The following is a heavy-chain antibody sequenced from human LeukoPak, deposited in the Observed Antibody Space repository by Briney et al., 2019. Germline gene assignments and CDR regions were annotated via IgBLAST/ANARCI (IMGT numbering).Heavy chain of an antibody. CDR3: AKLGAYRVYSFIEF. J-gene: IGHJ4*02. D-gene: IGHD3-16*01. Sequence: GSLRLSCAASGFRFTSYAMIWIRQVPGKGLEWVAGISGSGGSTYYSDSVKGRFTISRDTSDNTLHLDMSTLTTDDAAVYFCAKLGAYRVYSFIEFWGQRIPVTVSS. CDR1: GFRFTSYA. V-gene: IGHV3-23*01. CDR2: ISGSGGST.